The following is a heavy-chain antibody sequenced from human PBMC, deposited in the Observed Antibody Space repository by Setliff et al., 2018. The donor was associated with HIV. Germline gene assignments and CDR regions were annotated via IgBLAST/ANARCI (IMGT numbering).Heavy chain of an antibody. V-gene: IGHV1-2*02. CDR1: GYTFTGYY. D-gene: IGHD6-19*01. Sequence: ASVKVSCKASGYTFTGYYMHWVRQAPGQGLEWMGWINPNSGGTTYAQKFQGKVTMTRDTSISTAYMEVSRLRSDDTAVYYCARPYSSGWREYYFDYWGQGTLVTVSS. CDR3: ARPYSSGWREYYFDY. CDR2: INPNSGGT. J-gene: IGHJ4*02.